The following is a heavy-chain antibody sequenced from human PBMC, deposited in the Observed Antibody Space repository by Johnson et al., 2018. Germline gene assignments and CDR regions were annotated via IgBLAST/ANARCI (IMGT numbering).Heavy chain of an antibody. D-gene: IGHD3-16*01. CDR2: ISYDGDNK. Sequence: QVQLVESGGGVVQPGESLRLSCEASGFTFSSYPIHWVRQAPGKGLEWVAVISYDGDNKYYADSVKGRFTISRDNSKNTVYLQTMSLRDEDTAMYYCERIHHYVWGSPSNDEDALDIWGGGTMVTVSS. V-gene: IGHV3-30-3*01. CDR1: GFTFSSYP. J-gene: IGHJ3*02. CDR3: ERIHHYVWGSPSNDEDALDI.